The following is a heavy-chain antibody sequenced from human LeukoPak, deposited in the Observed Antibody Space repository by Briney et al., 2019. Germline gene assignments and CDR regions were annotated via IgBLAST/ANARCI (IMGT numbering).Heavy chain of an antibody. CDR3: ARDHYGDYASAFDI. Sequence: SETLSLTCTVSGGSISGSSYYWGWIRQPPGKGLEWIGSIYYSGSTYYNPSLKSRVTISVDTSKNQFSLKLSSVTAADTAVYYCARDHYGDYASAFDIWGQGTMVTVSS. D-gene: IGHD4-17*01. V-gene: IGHV4-39*07. J-gene: IGHJ3*02. CDR2: IYYSGST. CDR1: GGSISGSSYY.